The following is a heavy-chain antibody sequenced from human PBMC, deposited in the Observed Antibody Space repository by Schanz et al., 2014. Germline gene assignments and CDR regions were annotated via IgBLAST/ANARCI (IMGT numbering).Heavy chain of an antibody. CDR2: ISGYTGDT. V-gene: IGHV1-18*01. Sequence: QILLVQPGPEVKKPGASVTVSCKASGYDFHIYAYSWVRQAPGQGPEWIGWISGYTGDTKYAQKFQNRGNMTTDRTTSTVYMELRSLRFDDTAVYFCARDNGRIPAANSFDYWGQGTRVTVSS. D-gene: IGHD1-26*01. CDR3: ARDNGRIPAANSFDY. CDR1: GYDFHIYA. J-gene: IGHJ4*02.